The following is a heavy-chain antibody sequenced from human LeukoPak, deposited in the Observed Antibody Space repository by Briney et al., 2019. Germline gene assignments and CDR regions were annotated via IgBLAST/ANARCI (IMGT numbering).Heavy chain of an antibody. J-gene: IGHJ5*01. CDR2: IKSKTDGGTA. V-gene: IGHV3-15*01. Sequence: GGSLRLSCAASGFTFSNAWMSWVRQAPGKGPEWVGRIKSKTDGGTADYAEPVKGRFTVSRDDSKATLYLQMNSLKTDDTGVYYCTTLGRYHDFWSDHYSWGHGTLVTVSS. CDR3: TTLGRYHDFWSDHYS. CDR1: GFTFSNAW. D-gene: IGHD3-3*01.